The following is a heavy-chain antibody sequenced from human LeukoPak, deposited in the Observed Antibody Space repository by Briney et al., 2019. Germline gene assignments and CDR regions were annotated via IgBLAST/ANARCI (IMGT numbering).Heavy chain of an antibody. V-gene: IGHV1-2*02. CDR2: INPNSGGT. CDR1: GYTFTGYY. D-gene: IGHD3-22*01. J-gene: IGHJ4*02. CDR3: ARWLNYYDSSGYRYYFDY. Sequence: ASVKVSCKASGYTFTGYYMHWVRQAPGQGLEWMGWINPNSGGTNYAQKFQGRVTMTRDTSISTAYMELSGLRSDDTAVYYCARWLNYYDSSGYRYYFDYWGQGTLVTVSS.